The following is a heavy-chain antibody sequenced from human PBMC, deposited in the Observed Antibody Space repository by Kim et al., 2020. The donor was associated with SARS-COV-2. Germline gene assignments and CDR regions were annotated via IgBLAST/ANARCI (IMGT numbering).Heavy chain of an antibody. V-gene: IGHV3-43*02. D-gene: IGHD6-19*01. J-gene: IGHJ4*02. CDR1: GFNLDDYA. Sequence: GGSLRLSCVTSGFNLDDYAIHWVRQLPGKGLEWVSLISRDGGDSYYADSVKGRFTISRDNSKKSVNLQMDSLRAEDTAFYYGAQGRQWLIINWGQGTQVTVS. CDR3: AQGRQWLIIN. CDR2: ISRDGGDS.